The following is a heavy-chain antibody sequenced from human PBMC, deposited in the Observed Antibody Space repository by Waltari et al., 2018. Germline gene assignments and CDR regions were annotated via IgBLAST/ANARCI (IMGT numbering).Heavy chain of an antibody. CDR3: ARGPRRTMVRGGLGGAFDI. V-gene: IGHV1-69*12. J-gene: IGHJ3*02. D-gene: IGHD3-10*01. Sequence: QVQLVQSGAEVKKPGSSVKVSCKASGGTFSSYAISWVRQAPGQGLEWMGGINPICGTANYAQKFQGRVTSTADEATSTAYMERSSLRSEDTAVDYCARGPRRTMVRGGLGGAFDIWGQGTMVTVSS. CDR2: INPICGTA. CDR1: GGTFSSYA.